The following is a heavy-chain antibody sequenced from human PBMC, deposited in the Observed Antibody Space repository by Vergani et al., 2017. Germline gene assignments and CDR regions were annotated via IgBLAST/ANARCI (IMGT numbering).Heavy chain of an antibody. D-gene: IGHD3-10*01. CDR1: GGSISSGGHY. Sequence: QVQLQESGPGLVKPSQTLSLTCTVPGGSISSGGHYWSWICQHPGKGLEWIGYIYYSGSTYYNPSLKRRVIISVDTSKNHFSLKLSSVTAADTAVYYCARFITMVRGVIDDDAFDIWGQGTMVTVSS. V-gene: IGHV4-31*03. CDR2: IYYSGST. J-gene: IGHJ3*02. CDR3: ARFITMVRGVIDDDAFDI.